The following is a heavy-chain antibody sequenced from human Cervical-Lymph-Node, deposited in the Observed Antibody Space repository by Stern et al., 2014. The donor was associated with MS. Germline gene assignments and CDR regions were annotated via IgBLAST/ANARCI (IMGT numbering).Heavy chain of an antibody. D-gene: IGHD2-21*02. CDR3: AVTPGTNWFDP. CDR2: IHYTGTT. J-gene: IGHJ5*02. CDR1: GGSISSDDYY. Sequence: QLQLQESGPGLVKPSQTLSLTCTVSGGSISSDDYYWTWIRQHPGKGLEWIGYIHYTGTTDYDPSLKSRVSLSLDTSKNQFSLKMKSVTAADTAVYYCAVTPGTNWFDPWGQGTLVTVSS. V-gene: IGHV4-30-4*01.